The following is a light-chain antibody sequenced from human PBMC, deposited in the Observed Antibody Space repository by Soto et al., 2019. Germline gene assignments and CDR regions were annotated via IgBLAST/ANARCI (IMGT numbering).Light chain of an antibody. Sequence: DIQTTQSPSYVSASVGDRFTITCLASQGIKNWLAWYQQKPGKAPNLLIYTGSSLQSGVPSRFSGSGSGTDFTLTINSLQPEDFATYYCQQAASFPITFGQGTRLEIK. CDR3: QQAASFPIT. CDR1: QGIKNW. CDR2: TGS. J-gene: IGKJ5*01. V-gene: IGKV1-12*01.